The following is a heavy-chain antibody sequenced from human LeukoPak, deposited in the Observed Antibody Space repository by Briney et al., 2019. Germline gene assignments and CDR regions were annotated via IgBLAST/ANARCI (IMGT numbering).Heavy chain of an antibody. CDR2: IYPGDSDT. V-gene: IGHV5-51*01. D-gene: IGHD1-1*01. J-gene: IGHJ4*02. Sequence: GESLKISCKGSGYSFTSYWIGWVRQMPGKGLEWMGIIYPGDSDTRYSPSFQGQVTISADKSISTAYLQWSSLKASDTAMYYCARILKPELEIATFDYWGQGTLVTVSS. CDR3: ARILKPELEIATFDY. CDR1: GYSFTSYW.